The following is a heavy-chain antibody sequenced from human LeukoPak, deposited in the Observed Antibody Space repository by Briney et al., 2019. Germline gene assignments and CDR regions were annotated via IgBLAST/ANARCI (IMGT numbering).Heavy chain of an antibody. CDR2: IYYSGST. CDR3: ARSRAPNWSYLGH. V-gene: IGHV4-39*07. D-gene: IGHD1-1*01. Sequence: SETLSLTCTVSGGSISTSTYYWGWIRQPPGKGLEWIGSIYYSGSTYYNPSLKSRVTISGDTSKNQFSLKLSSVTAADTAVYYCARSRAPNWSYLGHWGQGTLVTVSS. J-gene: IGHJ4*02. CDR1: GGSISTSTYY.